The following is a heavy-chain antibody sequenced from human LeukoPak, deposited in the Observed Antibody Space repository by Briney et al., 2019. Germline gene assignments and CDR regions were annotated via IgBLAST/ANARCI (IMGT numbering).Heavy chain of an antibody. J-gene: IGHJ4*02. CDR1: GFTFSSYW. D-gene: IGHD1-26*01. CDR3: ARVSGLDY. CDR2: IEQDDSQK. Sequence: RGGSQRLSCAASGFTFSSYWMSWVRQPPGKGLEWVANIEQDDSQKYYADSVKGRFTISRDNAKNTLYLQMNSLRVEDTAVYYCARVSGLDYWGQGTLVTVSS. V-gene: IGHV3-7*01.